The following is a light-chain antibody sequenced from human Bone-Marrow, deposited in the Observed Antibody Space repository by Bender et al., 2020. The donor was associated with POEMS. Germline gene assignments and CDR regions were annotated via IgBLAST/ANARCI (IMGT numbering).Light chain of an antibody. Sequence: QSALTQPASVSGSPGQSLTISCTGTSSDVGGYNYVSWYQQHPGKAPKLIISEVSKRPSGVPDRFSGSKSGNTASLTVSGLQNEDDADYYCSSYAGSDNLVFGGGTKLTVL. V-gene: IGLV2-8*01. CDR2: EVS. CDR1: SSDVGGYNY. CDR3: SSYAGSDNLV. J-gene: IGLJ2*01.